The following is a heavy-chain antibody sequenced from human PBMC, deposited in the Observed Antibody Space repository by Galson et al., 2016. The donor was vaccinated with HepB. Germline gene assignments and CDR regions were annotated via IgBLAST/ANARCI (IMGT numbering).Heavy chain of an antibody. CDR2: ISYHGIQK. D-gene: IGHD3-16*02. V-gene: IGHV3-30*18. Sequence: SLRLSCAASGFTFSDFAMHWVRQAPGKGLEWVTVISYHGIQKYYADSVKGRFTISRDNSRNTVYLHMTSLRVKDTAVYYCAKRGYRDGPIDYWGQGTLVTVSP. J-gene: IGHJ4*02. CDR3: AKRGYRDGPIDY. CDR1: GFTFSDFA.